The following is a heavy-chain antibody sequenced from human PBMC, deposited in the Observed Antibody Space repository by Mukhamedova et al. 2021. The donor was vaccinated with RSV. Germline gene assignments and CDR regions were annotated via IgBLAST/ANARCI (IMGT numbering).Heavy chain of an antibody. CDR3: ARGDTDVDY. V-gene: IGHV3-30*04. J-gene: IGHJ4*02. CDR1: SYA. CDR2: ISYDGSNK. D-gene: IGHD5-18*01. Sequence: SYAMHWVRQAPGKGLEWVAVISYDGSNKYYADSVKGRFTISRDNSKNTLYLQMNSLRAEDTAVYYCARGDTDVDYWGQGTLVTV.